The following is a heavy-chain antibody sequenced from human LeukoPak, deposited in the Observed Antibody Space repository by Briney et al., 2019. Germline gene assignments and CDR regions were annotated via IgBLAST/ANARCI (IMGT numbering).Heavy chain of an antibody. D-gene: IGHD3-22*01. CDR3: ARGELYYYDSSGSNFDY. CDR1: GSTFSSYW. J-gene: IGHJ4*02. CDR2: ISSSSSTI. V-gene: IGHV3-48*04. Sequence: GGSLRLSCAASGSTFSSYWMNWVRQAPGKGLEWVSYISSSSSTIYYADSVKGRFTISRDNAKNSLYLQMNSLRAEDTAVYYCARGELYYYDSSGSNFDYWGQGTLVTVSS.